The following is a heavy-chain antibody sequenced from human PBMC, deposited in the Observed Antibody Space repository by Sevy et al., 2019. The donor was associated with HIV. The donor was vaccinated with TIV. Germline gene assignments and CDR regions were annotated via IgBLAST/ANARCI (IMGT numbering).Heavy chain of an antibody. J-gene: IGHJ6*02. CDR3: ARDSNSGYYYCYAMDV. D-gene: IGHD1-26*01. CDR2: ISYDGINK. Sequence: GGSLRLSCAASGFIFSNYAMHWVRQAPGKGLEWVAVISYDGINKYYADSVKGRFTISRDNSKNTLYVQMISLRAEDTAVYYCARDSNSGYYYCYAMDVWGQGTTVTVS. CDR1: GFIFSNYA. V-gene: IGHV3-30-3*01.